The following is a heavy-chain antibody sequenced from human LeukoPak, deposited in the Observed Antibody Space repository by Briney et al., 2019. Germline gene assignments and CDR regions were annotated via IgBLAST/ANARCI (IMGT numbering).Heavy chain of an antibody. J-gene: IGHJ5*02. CDR2: TYYRSKWYN. CDR1: GDSVSSNSAA. Sequence: SQTLSLTCAISGDSVSSNSAAWNWIRQSPSRGLEWLRRTYYRSKWYNDYAVSVKSRITINPDTSKNQFSLQLNSVTPEDTAVYYCARDYVWGSYRRRDWFDPWGQGTLVTVSS. V-gene: IGHV6-1*01. D-gene: IGHD3-16*02. CDR3: ARDYVWGSYRRRDWFDP.